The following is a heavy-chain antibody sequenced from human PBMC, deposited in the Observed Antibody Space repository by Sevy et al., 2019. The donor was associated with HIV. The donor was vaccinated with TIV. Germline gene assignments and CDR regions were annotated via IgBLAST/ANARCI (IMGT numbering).Heavy chain of an antibody. Sequence: GGSLRLSCAASGFTFSSHYMSWVRQAPGKGLEWVANIKQDGSDKFYVESVKGRFTISRDNAKNSLYLQLSSLRAEDTAMYFGAREALYYYDSERHYDDAFDMWGPGTMVTVSS. CDR3: AREALYYYDSERHYDDAFDM. D-gene: IGHD3-22*01. CDR1: GFTFSSHY. V-gene: IGHV3-7*01. CDR2: IKQDGSDK. J-gene: IGHJ3*02.